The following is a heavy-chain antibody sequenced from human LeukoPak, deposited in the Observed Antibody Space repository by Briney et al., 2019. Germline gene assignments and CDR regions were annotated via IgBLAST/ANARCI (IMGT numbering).Heavy chain of an antibody. CDR3: ANEIRPNDY. J-gene: IGHJ4*02. CDR2: IRQDGGEK. CDR1: GFTFSTFW. V-gene: IGHV3-7*03. D-gene: IGHD4-17*01. Sequence: GGSLRLSCAASGFTFSTFWMSWVRQAPGKGLEWVANIRQDGGEKNYVDSVKGRFTISRDNSKNTVYLQMNSLRAEDTAVYYCANEIRPNDYWGQGTLVTVSS.